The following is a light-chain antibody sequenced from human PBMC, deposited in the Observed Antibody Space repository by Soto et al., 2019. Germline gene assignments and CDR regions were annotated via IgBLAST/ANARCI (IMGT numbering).Light chain of an antibody. CDR1: QSINTY. V-gene: IGKV1-39*01. CDR2: TTS. CDR3: QQTYSIEQPT. J-gene: IGKJ4*01. Sequence: DIQMTQSPSSLSASVGDRVTISCRASQSINTYLNWYQQKPGKAPKLLIYTTSNLLSGVLSRFSGSGSGTDFTLIISSLQPEDFATYYCQQTYSIEQPTFGGGTKVEIK.